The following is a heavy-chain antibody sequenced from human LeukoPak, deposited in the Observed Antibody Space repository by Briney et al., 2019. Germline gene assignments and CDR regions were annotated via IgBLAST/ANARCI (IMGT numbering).Heavy chain of an antibody. D-gene: IGHD1-26*01. CDR3: ARGIVGVTAFDY. CDR2: ISYEGSNK. CDR1: GFTFSSYA. V-gene: IGHV3-30*04. Sequence: GGSLRLSCAASGFTFSSYAMHWVRQAPGKGLEWVAVISYEGSNKYYADSVKGRFTISRDNSKNTLYLQMNSLRAKDTAVYYCARGIVGVTAFDYWGQGNLVTVSS. J-gene: IGHJ4*02.